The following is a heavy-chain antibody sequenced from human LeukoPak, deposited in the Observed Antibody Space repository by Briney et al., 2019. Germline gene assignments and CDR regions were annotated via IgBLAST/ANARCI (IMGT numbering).Heavy chain of an antibody. CDR1: GGSISSYY. V-gene: IGHV4-59*01. J-gene: IGHJ4*02. CDR2: IYYSGST. D-gene: IGHD4-17*01. CDR3: ARDDGDYGGYYFDY. Sequence: SQTLSLTCTVSGGSISSYYWRWIRQPPGKGLEWIGDIYYSGSTNYNPSLKSRVTISVDTSKNQFSLKLSSVTAADTAVYYCARDDGDYGGYYFDYWGQGTLVTVSS.